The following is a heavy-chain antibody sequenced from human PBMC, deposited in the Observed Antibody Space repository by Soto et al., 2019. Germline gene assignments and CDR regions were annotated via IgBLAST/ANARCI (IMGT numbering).Heavy chain of an antibody. J-gene: IGHJ4*02. CDR1: GDSITTNGYY. CDR3: ARSHHNYALRRED. CDR2: VYSTGST. Sequence: SEPPSLTCSVYGDSITTNGYYWGWIRQPPGKGLQWIGNVYSTGSTFSHPSLTSRVFISVDTSKNKFSLRLTSVTAADTAVDYGARSHHNYALRREDWGPGIIVT. D-gene: IGHD3-16*01. V-gene: IGHV4-39*01.